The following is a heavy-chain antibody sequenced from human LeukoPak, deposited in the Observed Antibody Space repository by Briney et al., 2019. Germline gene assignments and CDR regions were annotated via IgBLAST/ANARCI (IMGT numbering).Heavy chain of an antibody. D-gene: IGHD6-19*01. CDR2: ISSSGSTI. CDR3: AKLTLRVAVAGADFDY. J-gene: IGHJ4*02. Sequence: GGSLRLSCAASGFTFSSYEMHWVRQAPGKGLEWVSYISSSGSTIYYADSVKGRFTISRDNSKNTLYLQMNSLRAEDTAVYYCAKLTLRVAVAGADFDYWGQGTLVTVSS. CDR1: GFTFSSYE. V-gene: IGHV3-48*03.